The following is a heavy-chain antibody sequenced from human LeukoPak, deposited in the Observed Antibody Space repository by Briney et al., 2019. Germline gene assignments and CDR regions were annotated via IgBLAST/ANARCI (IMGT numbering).Heavy chain of an antibody. V-gene: IGHV1-18*01. CDR2: ITAANGNT. CDR1: GYNFHTYV. Sequence: ASVKVSCKASGYNFHTYVIGWVRQAPRQGLEWMGWITAANGNTNYAQKVQGRVTMTTDTSTSTAYMELRSLRSDDTAVYFCARDLARGYSYGYNAFDIWGQGTMVTVSS. D-gene: IGHD5-18*01. CDR3: ARDLARGYSYGYNAFDI. J-gene: IGHJ3*02.